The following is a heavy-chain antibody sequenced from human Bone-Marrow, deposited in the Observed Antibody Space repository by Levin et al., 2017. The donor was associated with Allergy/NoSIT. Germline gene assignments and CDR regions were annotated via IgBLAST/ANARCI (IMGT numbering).Heavy chain of an antibody. CDR2: IYYSGST. V-gene: IGHV4-59*01. CDR3: ARATLSGYQPVDY. Sequence: SETLSLTCTVSGGSISSYYWSWIRQPPGKGLEWIGYIYYSGSTNYNPSLKSRVTISVDTSKNQFSLKLSSVTAADTAVYYCARATLSGYQPVDYWGQGTLVTVSS. CDR1: GGSISSYY. J-gene: IGHJ4*02. D-gene: IGHD3-22*01.